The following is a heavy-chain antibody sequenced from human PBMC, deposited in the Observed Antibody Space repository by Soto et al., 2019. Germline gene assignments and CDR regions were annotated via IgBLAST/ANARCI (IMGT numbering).Heavy chain of an antibody. CDR3: GRNGYYSLDY. D-gene: IGHD3-3*01. CDR2: IHHSGGT. J-gene: IGHJ4*02. Sequence: QVQLQESGPGLVKPSGTLSLTCAVSGDSISSHDWWSWVRQPPNKGLEWIAEIHHSGGTNYNPSLMSRDTISVDNSKNQCSLKLISATAADTAVYYCGRNGYYSLDYWGQGTLVSVSS. V-gene: IGHV4-4*02. CDR1: GDSISSHDW.